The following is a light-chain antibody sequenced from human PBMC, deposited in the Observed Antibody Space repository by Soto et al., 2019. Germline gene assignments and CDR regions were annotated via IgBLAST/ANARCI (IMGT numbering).Light chain of an antibody. Sequence: DIQMTKSPSTLSASVGDRVTITCRASQSISSWLAWYKQKPGKAPKLLIYKASTLESGVPSNFSGSGSGTEFTLTISSLQPEDFETYYCQQYNAYPWTFGQGTKVDIK. CDR3: QQYNAYPWT. V-gene: IGKV1-5*03. J-gene: IGKJ1*01. CDR2: KAS. CDR1: QSISSW.